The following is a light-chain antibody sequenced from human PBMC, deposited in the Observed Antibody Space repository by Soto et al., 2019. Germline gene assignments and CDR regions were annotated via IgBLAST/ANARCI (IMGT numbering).Light chain of an antibody. Sequence: QSVLTQPPSASGTPGQRVTISCSGCSSNIGSHYVFWFQQLPGTAPKLLFYRNNQRPSGVPDRFSGSKSGTSATLAISGLRSEDEADYYCAAWDDSLSGWVFGGGTKLTVL. J-gene: IGLJ3*02. CDR1: SSNIGSHY. V-gene: IGLV1-47*01. CDR3: AAWDDSLSGWV. CDR2: RNN.